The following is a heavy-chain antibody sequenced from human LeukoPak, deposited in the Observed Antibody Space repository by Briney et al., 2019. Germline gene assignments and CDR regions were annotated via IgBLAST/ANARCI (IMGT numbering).Heavy chain of an antibody. Sequence: PETLSLTCAVYGGSFSGYYWSWIRQPPGKGLEWIGEINHSGSTNYNPSLKSRVTISVDTSKNQFSLKLSSVTAADTAAYYCARGQRIAAAGTRYFQHWGQGTLVTVSS. CDR1: GGSFSGYY. CDR2: INHSGST. V-gene: IGHV4-34*01. D-gene: IGHD6-13*01. CDR3: ARGQRIAAAGTRYFQH. J-gene: IGHJ1*01.